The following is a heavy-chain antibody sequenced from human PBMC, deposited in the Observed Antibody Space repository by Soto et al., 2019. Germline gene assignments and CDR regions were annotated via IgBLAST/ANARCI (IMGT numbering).Heavy chain of an antibody. Sequence: QLQLHESGSGLVKPSQTLSLTCTVSGASITYGNYAWSWIRQTPGKGLEWIGYINHLETTFYNPSFESRLTLSIDRAKNPFSLNLNSMSAADRGVYFCARGGGSDSFDYWGQGILVTVSS. CDR1: GASITYGNYA. D-gene: IGHD1-26*01. CDR2: INHLETT. J-gene: IGHJ4*02. V-gene: IGHV4-30-2*01. CDR3: ARGGGSDSFDY.